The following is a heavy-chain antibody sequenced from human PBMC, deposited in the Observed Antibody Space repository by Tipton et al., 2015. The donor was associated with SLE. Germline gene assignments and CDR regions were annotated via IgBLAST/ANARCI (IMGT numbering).Heavy chain of an antibody. Sequence: TLSLTCTVSGGSISRYYWSWFRQPPGKGLGGIGYIYHSGATNYNPPLKSRVTISVDTSKNQFSLRLSSVTAADTAVYYCARDRRGNYYYFGLDVWGQGTTVTVSS. CDR3: ARDRRGNYYYFGLDV. J-gene: IGHJ6*02. CDR2: IYHSGAT. V-gene: IGHV4-59*01. CDR1: GGSISRYY.